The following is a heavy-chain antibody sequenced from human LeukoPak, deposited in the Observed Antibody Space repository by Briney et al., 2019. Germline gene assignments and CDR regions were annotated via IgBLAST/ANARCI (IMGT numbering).Heavy chain of an antibody. CDR1: GGSISSYY. V-gene: IGHV4-59*08. Sequence: SETLSLTCTVSGGSISSYYWSWIRQPPGKGLEWIGYIYYSGSTNYNPSLKSRVTISVDTSKNQFSLKLSSVTAADTAVYYCARGDYYDSSGYQPDAFDIWGQGTVVTVSS. CDR3: ARGDYYDSSGYQPDAFDI. J-gene: IGHJ3*02. CDR2: IYYSGST. D-gene: IGHD3-22*01.